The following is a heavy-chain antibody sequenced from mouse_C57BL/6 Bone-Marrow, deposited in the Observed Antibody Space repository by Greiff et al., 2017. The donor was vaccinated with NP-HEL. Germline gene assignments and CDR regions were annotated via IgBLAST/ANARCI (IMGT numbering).Heavy chain of an antibody. V-gene: IGHV1-39*01. CDR3: ANTVVAPYYAMDY. Sequence: VQLKQSGPELVKPVASVKISCKASGYSFTDYNMNWVKQSNGKSLEWIGVINPNYGTTSYNQKFKGKATLTVDQSSSTAYMQLNSLTSEDSAVYYCANTVVAPYYAMDYWGQGTSVTVSS. D-gene: IGHD1-1*01. J-gene: IGHJ4*01. CDR1: GYSFTDYN. CDR2: INPNYGTT.